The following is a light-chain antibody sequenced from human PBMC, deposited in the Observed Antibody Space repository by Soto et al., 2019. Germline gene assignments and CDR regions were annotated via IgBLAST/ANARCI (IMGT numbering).Light chain of an antibody. V-gene: IGLV2-8*01. Sequence: QSVLTQPPSASGSPGQSVTISCTGTSSDVGGYNHVSWYQQHPGKAPKVMIYEVSKRPSGVPDRFSGSRSGNTASLTVSGLQAEDEADYYCRSSVGAKNLVVGGGTKLTVL. CDR1: SSDVGGYNH. CDR3: RSSVGAKNLV. CDR2: EVS. J-gene: IGLJ2*01.